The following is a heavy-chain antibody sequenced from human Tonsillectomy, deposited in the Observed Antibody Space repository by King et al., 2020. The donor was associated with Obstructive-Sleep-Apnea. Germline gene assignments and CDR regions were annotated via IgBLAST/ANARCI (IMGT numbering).Heavy chain of an antibody. CDR1: GFSFSGSA. D-gene: IGHD1-26*01. J-gene: IGHJ4*02. Sequence: VQLVESWGGLVQPGGSLKLSCAASGFSFSGSAMHWVRQASGKGLEWVGRVSSKANNYATAYAASVTGRFTISRDDSRHTAYLQMNSLKTEDTAVYFCTRRGILGATTGYDYWGQGTLVTVSS. V-gene: IGHV3-73*01. CDR2: VSSKANNYAT. CDR3: TRRGILGATTGYDY.